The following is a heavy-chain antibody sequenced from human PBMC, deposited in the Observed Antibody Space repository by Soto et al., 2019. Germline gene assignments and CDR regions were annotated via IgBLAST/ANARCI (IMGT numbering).Heavy chain of an antibody. Sequence: HPGGSLRLSCQASGFNFDNYGMHWVRQAPGKGLEWVAVITYDGSFQYYADSVKGRFTISRDNSKNTLFLHLNTLKPEDTAVYHCAKDRVGGTFYTPLGFWGQGTLVTVS. CDR3: AKDRVGGTFYTPLGF. V-gene: IGHV3-30*18. CDR1: GFNFDNYG. CDR2: ITYDGSFQ. J-gene: IGHJ4*02. D-gene: IGHD1-7*01.